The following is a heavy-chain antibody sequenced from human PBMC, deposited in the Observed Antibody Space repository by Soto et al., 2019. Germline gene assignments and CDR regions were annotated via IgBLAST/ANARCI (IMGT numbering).Heavy chain of an antibody. CDR1: GYTFTSYD. CDR3: ATLPSAPRPCIAARPAFGY. V-gene: IGHV1-8*01. D-gene: IGHD6-6*01. Sequence: QVQLVQSGAEVKKPGASVKVSCKASGYTFTSYDINWVRQATGQGLEWMGWMNPNSGNTGYAQKFQGRVTMTRNTSISTDYMELSSLRSEDTAVYYCATLPSAPRPCIAARPAFGYWGQGTLVTVSS. J-gene: IGHJ4*02. CDR2: MNPNSGNT.